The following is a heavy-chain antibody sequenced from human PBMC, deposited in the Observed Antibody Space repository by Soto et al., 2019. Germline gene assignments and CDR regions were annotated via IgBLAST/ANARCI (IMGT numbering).Heavy chain of an antibody. Sequence: GGSLRLSCADSGFAFSSYAMSWVRQPPGKGMERVSAISGSAGNTYYADSVKGRFIISRDNCKNSLFLRMDILGADDSAVYYCGRVRLDGNDANGVEVWGQGTTVTVSS. V-gene: IGHV3-23*01. J-gene: IGHJ6*02. D-gene: IGHD1-1*01. CDR3: GRVRLDGNDANGVEV. CDR1: GFAFSSYA. CDR2: ISGSAGNT.